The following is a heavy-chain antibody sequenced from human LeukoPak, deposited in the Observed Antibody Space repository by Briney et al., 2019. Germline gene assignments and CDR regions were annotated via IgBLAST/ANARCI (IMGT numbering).Heavy chain of an antibody. CDR3: ARSSIPGAFDI. Sequence: SETLSLTCTVSGGSISSYYWSWTRQPPGKGLEWIGYIYYSGSTNYNPSLKSRVTISVDTSKNQFSLKLSSVTAADTAVYYCARSSIPGAFDIWGQGTMVTVSS. D-gene: IGHD6-6*01. J-gene: IGHJ3*02. V-gene: IGHV4-59*08. CDR1: GGSISSYY. CDR2: IYYSGST.